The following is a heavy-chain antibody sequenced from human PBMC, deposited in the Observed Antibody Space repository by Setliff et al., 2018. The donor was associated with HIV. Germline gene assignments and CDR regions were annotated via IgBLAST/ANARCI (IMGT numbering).Heavy chain of an antibody. D-gene: IGHD2-8*01. CDR3: ATDRGFCTLDY. V-gene: IGHV3-7*01. CDR2: IGGDGREK. J-gene: IGHJ4*02. Sequence: LRLSCAASGFTFNSYWMSWVRQPPGKGLEWVAHIGGDGREKFYLDSVEGRFTISRDNARNSLYLQMNDLRAEDTAVYYCATDRGFCTLDYWGQGTLVTVSS. CDR1: GFTFNSYW.